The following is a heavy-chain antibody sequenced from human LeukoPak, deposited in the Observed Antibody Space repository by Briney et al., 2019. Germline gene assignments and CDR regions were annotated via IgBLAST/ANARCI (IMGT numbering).Heavy chain of an antibody. Sequence: PGGSLRLSCAASGFTFSSYAMSWVRQAPGKGLEWVSIITDTGGNTHYADSVKGRFTISRDNSKNTLYPQMNSLRAEDTAVYYCAKDLGGDLIFDYWGQGTLVTVSS. CDR2: ITDTGGNT. CDR3: AKDLGGDLIFDY. J-gene: IGHJ4*02. D-gene: IGHD2-21*02. CDR1: GFTFSSYA. V-gene: IGHV3-23*01.